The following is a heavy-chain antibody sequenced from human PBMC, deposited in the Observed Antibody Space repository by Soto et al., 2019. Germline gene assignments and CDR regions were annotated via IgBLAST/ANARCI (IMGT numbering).Heavy chain of an antibody. V-gene: IGHV3-13*01. CDR1: GFTLSSYD. CDR2: IGSGGDT. CDR3: TRKTPPTGMEV. D-gene: IGHD3-9*01. Sequence: EVQLVESGGGLVQPGGSLRLSCAASGFTLSSYDIHWVRQATGEGLAWVSGIGSGGDTHYADSVKGRFIISREDGKNSVYLQMNNLRVGDTAVYYCTRKTPPTGMEVWGQGATVTGSS. J-gene: IGHJ6*02.